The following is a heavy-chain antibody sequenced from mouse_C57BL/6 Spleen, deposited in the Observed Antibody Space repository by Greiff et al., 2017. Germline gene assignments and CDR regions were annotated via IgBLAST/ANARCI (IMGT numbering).Heavy chain of an antibody. CDR1: GFSLTSYG. Sequence: QVQLQQSGPGLVQPSQSLSITCTVSGFSLTSYGVHWVRQSPGKGLEWLGVIWSGGSTDYNAAFISRLSISKDNSKSQVFFKMNSLQADDTAIYYCARRDGYYRRAMDYWGQGTSVTVSS. V-gene: IGHV2-2*01. J-gene: IGHJ4*01. D-gene: IGHD2-3*01. CDR3: ARRDGYYRRAMDY. CDR2: IWSGGST.